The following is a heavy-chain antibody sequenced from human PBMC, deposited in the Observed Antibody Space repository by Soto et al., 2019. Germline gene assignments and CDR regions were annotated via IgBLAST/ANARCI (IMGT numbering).Heavy chain of an antibody. CDR3: ARVGVWFGELIEDY. CDR2: IIPILGIA. V-gene: IGHV1-69*02. J-gene: IGHJ4*02. D-gene: IGHD3-10*01. Sequence: QVQLVQSGAEVKKPGSSVKVSCKASGGTFSSYTISWVRQAPGQGLEWMGRIIPILGIANYAQKFQGRVTITADKSTSTAYMERSSLRSEDTAVYYCARVGVWFGELIEDYWGQGTLVTVSS. CDR1: GGTFSSYT.